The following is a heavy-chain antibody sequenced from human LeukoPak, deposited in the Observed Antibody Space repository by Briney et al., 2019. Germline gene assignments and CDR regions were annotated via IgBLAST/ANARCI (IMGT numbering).Heavy chain of an antibody. V-gene: IGHV4-39*07. J-gene: IGHJ6*03. CDR2: MYYTGST. CDR3: TRPYYYYMDV. CDR1: GDSINSSSYY. Sequence: PSETLSLTFTVSGDSINSSSYYWGWIRQPPGKGPEWIGTMYYTGSTYYNPSLKSRVTISVDKSKNQFSLKLSSVTAADTAVYYCTRPYYYYMDVWGKGTTVTVSS.